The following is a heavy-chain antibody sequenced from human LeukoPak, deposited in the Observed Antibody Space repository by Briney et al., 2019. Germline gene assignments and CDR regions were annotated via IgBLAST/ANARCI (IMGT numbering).Heavy chain of an antibody. J-gene: IGHJ4*02. CDR1: GYSISSGYY. CDR3: ARQVGAIDY. D-gene: IGHD1-26*01. CDR2: IYHSGST. Sequence: PSETLSLTCAVSGYSISSGYYWGWIRQPPGKGLEWIGSIYHSGSTYYNPSLKSRVTISVGTSKNQFSLKLSSVTAADTAVYYCARQVGAIDYWGQGTLVTVSS. V-gene: IGHV4-38-2*01.